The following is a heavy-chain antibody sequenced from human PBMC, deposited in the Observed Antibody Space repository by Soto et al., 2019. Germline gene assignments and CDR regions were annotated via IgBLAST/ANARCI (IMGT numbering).Heavy chain of an antibody. CDR2: IYYSGST. V-gene: IGHV4-59*01. J-gene: IGHJ6*03. CDR1: GGSISSYY. Sequence: SETLSLTCTVSGGSISSYYWSWIRQPPGKGLEWIGYIYYSGSTNYNPSLKSRVTISVDTSKNQFSLKLSSVTAADTAVYYCARARYDILTGYYMLYYYYYMDVWGKGTTVTVSS. CDR3: ARARYDILTGYYMLYYYYYMDV. D-gene: IGHD3-9*01.